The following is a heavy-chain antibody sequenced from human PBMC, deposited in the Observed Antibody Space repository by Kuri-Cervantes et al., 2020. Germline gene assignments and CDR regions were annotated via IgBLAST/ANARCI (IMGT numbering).Heavy chain of an antibody. CDR1: GFTFSSYS. CDR2: ISSSSSYI. Sequence: GGSLRLSCAASGFTFSSYSMNWVRQAPGKGLEWVSSISSSSSYIYYADSVKGRFTISRDNAKNSLYLQMNSLRAEDTAVYYCASIYSGSYRRPFDYWGQGTLVTVSS. V-gene: IGHV3-21*01. CDR3: ASIYSGSYRRPFDY. J-gene: IGHJ4*02. D-gene: IGHD1-26*01.